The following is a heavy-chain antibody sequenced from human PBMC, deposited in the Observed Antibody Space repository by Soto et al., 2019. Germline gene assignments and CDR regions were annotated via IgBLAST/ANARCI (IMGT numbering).Heavy chain of an antibody. J-gene: IGHJ4*02. CDR1: GFTFGDYA. CDR3: TRVNDYGDYAFDY. D-gene: IGHD4-17*01. Sequence: PGGSLRLSCTASGFTFGDYAMSWFRQAPGKGLEWVGFIRSKAYGGKTEYAASVKGRFTISRDDSKSIAYLQMNSLKTEDTAVYYCTRVNDYGDYAFDYWGQGTLVTVSS. V-gene: IGHV3-49*03. CDR2: IRSKAYGGKT.